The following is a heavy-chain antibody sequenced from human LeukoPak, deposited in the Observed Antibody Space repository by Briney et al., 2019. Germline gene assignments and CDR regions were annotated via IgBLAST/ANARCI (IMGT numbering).Heavy chain of an antibody. V-gene: IGHV3-74*01. CDR1: GFTFSIHW. D-gene: IGHD3-10*01. Sequence: GGSLRLSYAASGFTFSIHWMHWVRQTPGKGLVWLSRIDRDGSSTTYADSVKGRFTISRDNAKNTLYLQMNSLRAEDTAVYYCARVYYGSASYYHFDSWGQGTLVTVSS. CDR3: ARVYYGSASYYHFDS. J-gene: IGHJ4*02. CDR2: IDRDGSST.